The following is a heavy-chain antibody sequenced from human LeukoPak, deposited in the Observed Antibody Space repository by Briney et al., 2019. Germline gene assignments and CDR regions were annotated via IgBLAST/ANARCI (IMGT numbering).Heavy chain of an antibody. CDR3: ARIYGSYSPDF. V-gene: IGHV4-59*01. D-gene: IGHD1-26*01. CDR1: GRSMNDYY. Sequence: PSETLSLTCTVSGRSMNDYYWSWIRQPPGKGLEYIGYIYYSGSTNYHPSLKSRVTISLDMSKNQFSLKLTSVTAADTAIYYCARIYGSYSPDFWGQGTLVTVSS. CDR2: IYYSGST. J-gene: IGHJ4*02.